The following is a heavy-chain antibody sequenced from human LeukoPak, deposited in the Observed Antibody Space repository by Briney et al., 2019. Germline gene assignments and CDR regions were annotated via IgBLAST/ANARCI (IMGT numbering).Heavy chain of an antibody. J-gene: IGHJ6*03. V-gene: IGHV4-39*01. Sequence: PSETLSLTCTVSGGSISSSSYYWGWIRQPPGKGLEWIGSIYYSGSTYYNPSLKSRVTISVDTSKNQFSLKLSSVTAADTAVYYCARATMGQRGYYYYYYMDVWGKGTTVTVSS. CDR3: ARATMGQRGYYYYYYMDV. D-gene: IGHD1-26*01. CDR1: GGSISSSSYY. CDR2: IYYSGST.